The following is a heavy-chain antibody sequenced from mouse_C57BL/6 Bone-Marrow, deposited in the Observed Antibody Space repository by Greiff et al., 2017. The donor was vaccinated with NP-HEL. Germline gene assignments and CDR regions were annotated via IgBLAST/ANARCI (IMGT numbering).Heavy chain of an antibody. CDR3: ARRDYYGLYFDY. D-gene: IGHD1-2*01. CDR2: IDPSDSYT. CDR1: GYTFTSYW. Sequence: QVQLQQPGAELVKPGASVKLSCKASGYTFTSYWMQWVKQRPGQGLEWIGEIDPSDSYTNYNQQFKGKATLTVDTSSSTAYMQLSSLTSEDSAVYYCARRDYYGLYFDYWGQGTTLTVSS. J-gene: IGHJ2*01. V-gene: IGHV1-50*01.